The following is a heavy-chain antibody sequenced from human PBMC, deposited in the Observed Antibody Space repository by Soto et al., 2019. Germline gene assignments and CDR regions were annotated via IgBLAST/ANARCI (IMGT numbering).Heavy chain of an antibody. D-gene: IGHD3-9*01. J-gene: IGHJ6*02. Sequence: QVQLVQSGAEVKKPGASVKVSCKASGYTFTSYGISWVRQAPGQGLEWMGWISAYNGNTNYAQKLQGRVTMPTDTSTSTAYMELRSLRSDDTAVYYWASWGNYDILTGRYYYYGMDVWGQGTTVTVSS. CDR2: ISAYNGNT. V-gene: IGHV1-18*01. CDR1: GYTFTSYG. CDR3: ASWGNYDILTGRYYYYGMDV.